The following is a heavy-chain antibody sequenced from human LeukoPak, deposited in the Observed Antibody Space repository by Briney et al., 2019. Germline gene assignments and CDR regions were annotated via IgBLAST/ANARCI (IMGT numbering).Heavy chain of an antibody. CDR3: ARGALRYGDPSFDY. D-gene: IGHD4-17*01. Sequence: ASVKVSCKASGYTFISYAITWGRQAPGQGLEWMGWISVYNGNANYAQEVQGRVTMTTDTSTSTAYMELRSLRSDDTAVYYCARGALRYGDPSFDYWGQGTLVTVSS. CDR2: ISVYNGNA. V-gene: IGHV1-18*01. J-gene: IGHJ4*02. CDR1: GYTFISYA.